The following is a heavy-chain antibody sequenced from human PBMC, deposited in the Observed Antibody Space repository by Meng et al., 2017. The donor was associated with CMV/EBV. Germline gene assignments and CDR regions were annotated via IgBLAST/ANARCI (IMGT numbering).Heavy chain of an antibody. V-gene: IGHV3-11*01. D-gene: IGHD3-3*01. J-gene: IGHJ4*02. CDR3: ARDLYDFWSGYYTYEIIY. CDR1: GFTFSDYY. Sequence: GGSLRLSCAASGFTFSDYYMSWIRQAPGKGLEWVSYISSSGSTIYYADSVKGRFTISRDNAKNSLYLQMNSLRAEDTAVYYCARDLYDFWSGYYTYEIIYWGQGTLVTVSS. CDR2: ISSSGSTI.